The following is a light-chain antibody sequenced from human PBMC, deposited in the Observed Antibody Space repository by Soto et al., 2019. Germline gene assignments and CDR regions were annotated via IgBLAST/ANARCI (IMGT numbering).Light chain of an antibody. CDR2: GAY. CDR3: QEYGSTRT. J-gene: IGKJ1*01. Sequence: EIVLTQSPGTLSLSPGERATLSCRASQSVTSGYLAWYQQKPGQAPRLLIYGAYNRATGIPDRFSGSGSGTDFTLTISRLEPEDLAVYYCQEYGSTRTFGLGTKVEIK. V-gene: IGKV3-20*01. CDR1: QSVTSGY.